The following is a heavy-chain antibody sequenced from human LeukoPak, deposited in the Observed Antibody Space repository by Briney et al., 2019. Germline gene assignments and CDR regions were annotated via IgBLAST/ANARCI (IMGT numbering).Heavy chain of an antibody. J-gene: IGHJ4*02. CDR1: GFTFSSYA. CDR3: ARDGTLEVYANAMAYYFDY. CDR2: ISYDGSDK. Sequence: PGGSLRLSCAASGFTFSSYAMHWVRQAPGKGLEWVAVISYDGSDKYYADSVKGRFTISRDNSKNTLYLQMNSLRAEDTAVYYCARDGTLEVYANAMAYYFDYWGQGTLVTVSS. V-gene: IGHV3-30-3*01. D-gene: IGHD2-8*01.